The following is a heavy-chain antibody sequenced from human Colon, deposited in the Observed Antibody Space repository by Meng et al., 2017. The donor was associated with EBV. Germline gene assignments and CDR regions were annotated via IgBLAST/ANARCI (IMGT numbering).Heavy chain of an antibody. D-gene: IGHD3-10*01. CDR1: GDSITSGDYS. CDR3: VRDTRRGGGWFDP. V-gene: IGHV4-30-2*01. CDR2: IYHGVNI. Sequence: QQQVQASGAGLVTSSQTLALTCAVSGDSITSGDYSWTWIRQPPGKGLEWIGYIYHGVNIYYTPSLRSRVTISVDKSRNQFSLKLTSVSAADTAVYYCVRDTRRGGGWFDPWGQGTLVTVSS. J-gene: IGHJ5*02.